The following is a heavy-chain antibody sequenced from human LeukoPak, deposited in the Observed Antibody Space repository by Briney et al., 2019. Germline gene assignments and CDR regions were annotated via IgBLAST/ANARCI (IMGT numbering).Heavy chain of an antibody. V-gene: IGHV4-39*01. D-gene: IGHD6-13*01. CDR1: GGSISSSSYY. CDR3: ASDKGYSNNYFDY. Sequence: SETLSLTCTVSGGSISSSSYYWGWIRQPPGKGLGWLGSIYYSGSTYYNPSLKSRVTISVDTSKNQFSLKLSSMTAADTAVYYCASDKGYSNNYFDYWGRGTLVTVSS. J-gene: IGHJ4*02. CDR2: IYYSGST.